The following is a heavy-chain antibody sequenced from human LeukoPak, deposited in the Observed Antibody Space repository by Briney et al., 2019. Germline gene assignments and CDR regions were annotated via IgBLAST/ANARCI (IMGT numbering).Heavy chain of an antibody. V-gene: IGHV4-34*01. D-gene: IGHD1-26*01. Sequence: GSLRLSCAASGFTFSSSWMTWVRQPPGKGLEWIGEINHSGSTNYNPSLKSRVTISVDTSKNQFPLKLSSVTAADTAVYYCARAGSGSYSTYDYWGQGTLVTVSS. CDR1: GFTFSSSW. J-gene: IGHJ4*02. CDR3: ARAGSGSYSTYDY. CDR2: INHSGST.